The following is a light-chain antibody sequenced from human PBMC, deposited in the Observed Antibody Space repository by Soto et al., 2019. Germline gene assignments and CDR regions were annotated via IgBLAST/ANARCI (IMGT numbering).Light chain of an antibody. J-gene: IGKJ1*01. CDR3: QQYNSWT. CDR1: QTISSW. V-gene: IGKV1-5*01. Sequence: DIQMTQSPSTLSGSVGDRVTITCRASQTISSWLAWYQQKPGKAPKLLIYDASSLESGVPSRFSGSGSGTEFTLTISSLQPDDFATYYCQQYNSWTFGQGTKVGIK. CDR2: DAS.